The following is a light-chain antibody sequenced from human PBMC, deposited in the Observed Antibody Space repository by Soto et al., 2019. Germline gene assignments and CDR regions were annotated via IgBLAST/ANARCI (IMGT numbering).Light chain of an antibody. V-gene: IGKV1-6*01. CDR1: QAIRVD. CDR2: AAS. CDR3: LQDYNYPWT. J-gene: IGKJ1*01. Sequence: AIQMTHSPSSLSASVLYIVTVTCLASQAIRVDLAWYQQKPGKAPKPLIYAASSLHSGVPSRFSGSGSGTDFTLTISSLQPEDFATYYCLQDYNYPWTFGQGTKVDIK.